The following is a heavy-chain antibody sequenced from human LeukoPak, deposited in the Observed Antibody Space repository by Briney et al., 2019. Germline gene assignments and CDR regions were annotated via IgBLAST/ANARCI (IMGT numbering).Heavy chain of an antibody. D-gene: IGHD3-22*01. V-gene: IGHV3-64*01. Sequence: GGSLRLSCAASGFTFSSYAMHWVRQAPGKGLEYVSAISSNGGSKYYANSVKGRFTISRDNSKNTLYLQMGSLRAEDMAVYYCARARTYYYDSSGYYYFDYWGQGTLVTVSS. CDR1: GFTFSSYA. J-gene: IGHJ4*02. CDR3: ARARTYYYDSSGYYYFDY. CDR2: ISSNGGSK.